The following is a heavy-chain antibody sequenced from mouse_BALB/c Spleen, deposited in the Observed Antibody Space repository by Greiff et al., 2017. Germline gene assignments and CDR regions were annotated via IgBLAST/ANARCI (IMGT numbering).Heavy chain of an antibody. J-gene: IGHJ4*01. V-gene: IGHV1S81*02. CDR2: INPSNGRT. Sequence: QVQLQQSGPELVKPGASVKLSCKASGYTFTSYWMHWVKQRPGQGLEWIGEINPSNGRTNYNEKFKSKATLTVDKSSSTAYMQLSSLTSEDSAVYYCARSLDPYAMDYWGQGTSVTVSS. CDR1: GYTFTSYW. CDR3: ARSLDPYAMDY.